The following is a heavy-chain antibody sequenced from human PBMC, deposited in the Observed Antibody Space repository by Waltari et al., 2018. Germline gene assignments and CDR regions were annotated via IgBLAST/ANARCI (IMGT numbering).Heavy chain of an antibody. CDR2: MNEEGKDI. CDR1: GFIFSIHW. V-gene: IGHV3-7*01. D-gene: IGHD3-16*01. CDR3: ARDMGIYTNYVTY. J-gene: IGHJ4*02. Sequence: EVQLVESGGGLVQPGGSLTLSCAASGFIFSIHWMSWVRQAPGKGPEWVDNMNEEGKDIYDVDSVKGLFSISRDNAKNSLYLQMNSLRADDTAIYYCARDMGIYTNYVTYWGQGTLVTVSS.